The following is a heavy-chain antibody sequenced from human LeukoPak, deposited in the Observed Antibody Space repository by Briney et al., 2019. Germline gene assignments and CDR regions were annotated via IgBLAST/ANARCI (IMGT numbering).Heavy chain of an antibody. Sequence: SETLSLTCAVSGGSISSYYWSWIRQSPGKGLEWIGYVYYSGSTNYNPSLKSRVTISVDTSKNEFSLKLSSMTAADTAVYYCHVGLGDFDYWGQGTLVTVSS. J-gene: IGHJ4*02. V-gene: IGHV4-59*01. CDR3: HVGLGDFDY. D-gene: IGHD3-16*01. CDR2: VYYSGST. CDR1: GGSISSYY.